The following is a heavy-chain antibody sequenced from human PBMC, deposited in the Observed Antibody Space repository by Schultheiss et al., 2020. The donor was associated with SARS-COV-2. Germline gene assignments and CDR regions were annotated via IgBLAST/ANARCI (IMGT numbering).Heavy chain of an antibody. CDR1: GFTFSSYA. Sequence: GESLKISCAASGFTFSSYAMSWVRQAPGKGLEWVAVIWYDGSNKYYADSVKGRFTISRDNSKNTLYLQMNRLRAEDTAAYYCAREMGNDLYFDYWGQGTLVTVSS. V-gene: IGHV3-33*08. J-gene: IGHJ4*02. D-gene: IGHD7-27*01. CDR2: IWYDGSNK. CDR3: AREMGNDLYFDY.